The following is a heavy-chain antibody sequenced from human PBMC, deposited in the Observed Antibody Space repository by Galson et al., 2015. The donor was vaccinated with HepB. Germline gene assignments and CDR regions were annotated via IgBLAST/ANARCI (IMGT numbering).Heavy chain of an antibody. CDR3: AKDERAFSYGASFDS. CDR1: GFGLRHYG. V-gene: IGHV3-30*18. Sequence: SLRLSCAASGFGLRHYGIHWVRQAPGKGLEWVAAVSYDGDKKSYADSVKGRFTISRDNSKDTLYLQMNSLRIEDTAVYYCAKDERAFSYGASFDSWGQGTLVSVPS. CDR2: VSYDGDKK. J-gene: IGHJ4*02. D-gene: IGHD5-18*01.